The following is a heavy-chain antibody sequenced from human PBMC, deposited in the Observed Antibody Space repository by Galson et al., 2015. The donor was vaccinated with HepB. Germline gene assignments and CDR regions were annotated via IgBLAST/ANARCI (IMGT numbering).Heavy chain of an antibody. CDR1: GFTFSDYH. CDR2: ISSSGSTI. V-gene: IGHV3-11*01. Sequence: SLRLSCAASGFTFSDYHMSWIRQAPGKGLEWVSYISSSGSTIYYADSVKGRFTISRDNAKNSLYLQMNSLRAEDTAVYYCARDNYDFWSGYYVGWFDPWGQGTLVTVSS. D-gene: IGHD3-3*01. J-gene: IGHJ5*02. CDR3: ARDNYDFWSGYYVGWFDP.